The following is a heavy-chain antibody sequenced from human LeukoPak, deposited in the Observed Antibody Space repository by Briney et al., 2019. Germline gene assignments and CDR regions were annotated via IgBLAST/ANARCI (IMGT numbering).Heavy chain of an antibody. CDR2: MNPNSGNT. CDR3: ASALIVGATTLDY. J-gene: IGHJ4*02. CDR1: GYTFISYD. V-gene: IGHV1-8*01. D-gene: IGHD1-26*01. Sequence: ASVKVSCKASGYTFISYDINWVRQATGQGLEWMGWMNPNSGNTGYAQKFQGRVTMTRNTSISTAYMELSSLRSEDTAVYYCASALIVGATTLDYWGQGTLVTVSS.